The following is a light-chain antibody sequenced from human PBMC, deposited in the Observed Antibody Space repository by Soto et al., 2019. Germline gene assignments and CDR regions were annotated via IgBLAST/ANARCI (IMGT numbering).Light chain of an antibody. CDR1: SSDVGGYNY. CDR3: SSYTSSSTRV. J-gene: IGLJ1*01. Sequence: QSVLTQPASVSGSPGQSITISCTGTSSDVGGYNYVSWYQQHPGKAPKPMIYEVSNRPSGVSNRFSGSKSGSTASLTISGLQAEDEADYYCSSYTSSSTRVFGTGTKVTVL. V-gene: IGLV2-14*01. CDR2: EVS.